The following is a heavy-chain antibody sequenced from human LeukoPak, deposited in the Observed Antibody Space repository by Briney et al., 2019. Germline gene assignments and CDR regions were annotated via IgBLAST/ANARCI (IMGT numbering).Heavy chain of an antibody. Sequence: SETLSLTCTVSGGSISSYYCSWIRQPPGKGLEWIGYIYYSGSTTYNASLDSRVTISVDTSKNQFSLKLSSVTAADTAVYYCARASSTRPAPFDYWGQGTLVTVSS. CDR2: IYYSGST. CDR3: ARASSTRPAPFDY. CDR1: GGSISSYY. D-gene: IGHD1-26*01. V-gene: IGHV4-59*01. J-gene: IGHJ4*02.